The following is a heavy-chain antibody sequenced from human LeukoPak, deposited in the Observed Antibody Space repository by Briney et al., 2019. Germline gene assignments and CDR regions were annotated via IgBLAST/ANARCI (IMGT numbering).Heavy chain of an antibody. Sequence: PGGSLRLSCAASGLTVSGNYMSWVRQAPGKGLEWVSVIYSGGSTYYADSVKGRFTISRDNSKNTLYLQMNSLRAEDTAVYYCAKVPTRAVAGTFTYYGVDVWGQGTTVTVSS. D-gene: IGHD6-19*01. V-gene: IGHV3-66*01. CDR1: GLTVSGNY. CDR2: IYSGGST. CDR3: AKVPTRAVAGTFTYYGVDV. J-gene: IGHJ6*02.